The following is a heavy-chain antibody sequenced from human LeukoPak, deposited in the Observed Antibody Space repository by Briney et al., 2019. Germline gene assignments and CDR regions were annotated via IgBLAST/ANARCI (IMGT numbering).Heavy chain of an antibody. CDR3: ASGGSYIYDF. CDR1: GGXVSSSSYY. V-gene: IGHV4-39*01. D-gene: IGHD1-26*01. Sequence: SETLSLTCTVSGGXVSSSSYYWGWVRQSPGKGLEWIGSIYYSGSTYYTSSLKSRVTISVDKSKNQYSLKLSSVTASDTAVYYCASGGSYIYDFWGQGTLITVSS. J-gene: IGHJ4*02. CDR2: IYYSGST.